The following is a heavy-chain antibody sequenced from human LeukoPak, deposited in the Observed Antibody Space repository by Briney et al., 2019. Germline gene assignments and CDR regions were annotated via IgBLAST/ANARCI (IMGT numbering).Heavy chain of an antibody. V-gene: IGHV1-58*01. CDR2: IVVGSGNT. D-gene: IGHD2-21*02. CDR3: AAERAYCGGDCYSGAFDI. CDR1: GFTFTSSA. Sequence: ASVTVSCTASGFTFTSSAVQWVRQARGQRLEWIGWIVVGSGNTNYAQKFQERVTITRDMSTSTAYMELSSLRSEDTAVYYCAAERAYCGGDCYSGAFDIWGQGTMVTVSS. J-gene: IGHJ3*02.